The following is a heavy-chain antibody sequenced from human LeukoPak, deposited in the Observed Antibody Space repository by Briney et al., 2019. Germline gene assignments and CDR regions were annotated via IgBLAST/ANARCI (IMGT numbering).Heavy chain of an antibody. D-gene: IGHD2-15*01. CDR3: ARDSGLSGGSWPLDY. CDR2: ISAYNGNT. V-gene: IGHV1-18*01. CDR1: GYTFTSYG. J-gene: IGHJ4*02. Sequence: GASVKVSCKASGYTFTSYGISWVRQAPGQGLEWMGWISAYNGNTNYAQKLQGRVTMTTDTSTSTTYMELRSLRSDDTAVYYCARDSGLSGGSWPLDYWGQGTLVTVSS.